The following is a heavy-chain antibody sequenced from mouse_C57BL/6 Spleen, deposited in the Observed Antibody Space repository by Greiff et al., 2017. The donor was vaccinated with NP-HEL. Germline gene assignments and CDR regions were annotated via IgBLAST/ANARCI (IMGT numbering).Heavy chain of an antibody. V-gene: IGHV1-75*01. Sequence: QVQLQQPGTELVKPGASVKLSCKASGYTFTSYWMHWVKQRPGQGLEWIGWIFPGSGSTYYNEKFKGKATLTVDKSSSTAYMLLSSLTSEDSAVYFCARGNYFDYWGQGTTLTVSS. CDR1: GYTFTSYW. CDR2: IFPGSGST. CDR3: ARGNYFDY. J-gene: IGHJ2*01.